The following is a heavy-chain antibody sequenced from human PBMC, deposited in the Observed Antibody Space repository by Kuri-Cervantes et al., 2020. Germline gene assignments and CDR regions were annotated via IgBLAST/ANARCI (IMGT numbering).Heavy chain of an antibody. CDR2: ISYDGSNK. J-gene: IGHJ6*02. Sequence: GESLKISCAASGFTFSSYAMHWVRQAPGKGLEWVAVISYDGSNKYYADSVKGRFTISRDNSKDTLYLQMNSLRAEDTAVYYCARDYGDHPNYYYGMDVWGQGTTVTVSS. V-gene: IGHV3-30-3*01. CDR3: ARDYGDHPNYYYGMDV. D-gene: IGHD4-17*01. CDR1: GFTFSSYA.